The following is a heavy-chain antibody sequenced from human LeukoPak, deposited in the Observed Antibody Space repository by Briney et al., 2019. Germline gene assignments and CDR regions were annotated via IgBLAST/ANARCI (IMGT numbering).Heavy chain of an antibody. CDR2: ISYDGSNK. CDR1: GFTFSSYG. D-gene: IGHD3-10*01. Sequence: GGSLRLSCAASGFTFSSYGMHWVRQAPGKGLEWVAVISYDGSNKYYADSVKGRFTISRDNSKNTLYLQMNSLRAEDTAVYYCAKDLGFGEPRRVYGMDVWGQGTTVTVSS. J-gene: IGHJ6*02. CDR3: AKDLGFGEPRRVYGMDV. V-gene: IGHV3-30*18.